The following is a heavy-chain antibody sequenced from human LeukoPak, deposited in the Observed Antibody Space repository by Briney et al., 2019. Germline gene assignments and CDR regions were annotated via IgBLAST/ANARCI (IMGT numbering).Heavy chain of an antibody. V-gene: IGHV3-23*01. D-gene: IGHD3-9*01. CDR2: ISATGGST. Sequence: GGSLRLSCAASGFTFSSNAMTWVRQAPGKGLEWVSTISATGGSTYYADSVKGRFTISRDNSKNTLYLQMNSLRAEDTAVYYCAKLPVGYDILTGYYGTFDYWGQGTLVTVSS. CDR1: GFTFSSNA. J-gene: IGHJ4*02. CDR3: AKLPVGYDILTGYYGTFDY.